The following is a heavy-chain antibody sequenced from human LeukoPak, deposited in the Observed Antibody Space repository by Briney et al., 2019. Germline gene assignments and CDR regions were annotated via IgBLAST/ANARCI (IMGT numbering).Heavy chain of an antibody. V-gene: IGHV3-7*03. CDR3: ARVGEGAAKD. CDR2: IKQDGSEK. J-gene: IGHJ4*02. D-gene: IGHD1-26*01. Sequence: GGSLRLSCAGSGFTFNSYWMTWVRQAPGKGLEWVANIKQDGSEKYYVDSVKGRFTISRDNAKNSLYLQMNSLRVEDTAVYYCARVGEGAAKDWGQGTLVTVSS. CDR1: GFTFNSYW.